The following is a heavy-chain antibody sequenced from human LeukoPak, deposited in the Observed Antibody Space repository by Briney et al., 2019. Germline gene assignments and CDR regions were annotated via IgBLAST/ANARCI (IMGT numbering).Heavy chain of an antibody. Sequence: GGSLRLSCAASGFTFSSYAMSWVRQTPGKGLEWVSAISGSGSITYYADSVKGRFTISRDNSKNTLYLQVNSLRAEDTAVYYCAWGVRLGSSGWYYFDCWGQGTLVTVSS. V-gene: IGHV3-23*01. CDR2: ISGSGSIT. D-gene: IGHD6-19*01. CDR1: GFTFSSYA. CDR3: AWGVRLGSSGWYYFDC. J-gene: IGHJ4*02.